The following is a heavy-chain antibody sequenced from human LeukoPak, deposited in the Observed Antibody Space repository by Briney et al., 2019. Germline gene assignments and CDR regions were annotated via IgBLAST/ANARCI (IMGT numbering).Heavy chain of an antibody. CDR3: AKDAYGGATFFYYMDV. Sequence: GGSLRLSCAGSGFTFDDHAMHWVRQTPGKGLEWVSGISRNSGNIAYADFVGGRFTISRDNAKNSLSLQMNSLSDEDTAVYYCAKDAYGGATFFYYMDVWGKGTTVTVSS. D-gene: IGHD2/OR15-2a*01. CDR2: ISRNSGNI. V-gene: IGHV3-9*01. J-gene: IGHJ6*03. CDR1: GFTFDDHA.